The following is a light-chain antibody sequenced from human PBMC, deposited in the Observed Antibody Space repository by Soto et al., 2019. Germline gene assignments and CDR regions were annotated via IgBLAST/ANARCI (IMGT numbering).Light chain of an antibody. CDR2: AAS. J-gene: IGKJ1*01. Sequence: DIQVTQSPSSLSASVGDRVTITCRASQGISNFLAWYQQKPGKVPKLLIYAASTLQSGVPSRFSGGGSGTDFTLTITSLQPEDVATYYCQKYNSAPRTFGQGTKVEIK. CDR3: QKYNSAPRT. V-gene: IGKV1-27*01. CDR1: QGISNF.